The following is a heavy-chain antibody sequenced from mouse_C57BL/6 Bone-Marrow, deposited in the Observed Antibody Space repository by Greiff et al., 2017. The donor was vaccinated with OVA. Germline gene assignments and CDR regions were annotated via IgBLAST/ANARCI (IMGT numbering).Heavy chain of an antibody. CDR3: ARSNWAY. Sequence: VQRVESGAELVKPGASVKISCKASGYAFSNYWMNWVKQRPGKGLEWIGQIFPGDGDTNYNGKFKGKAALTVDTSSSTAYMQLSSLTSEDSAVYYCARSNWAYWGQGTTLTVSS. V-gene: IGHV1-80*01. D-gene: IGHD4-1*01. CDR1: GYAFSNYW. CDR2: IFPGDGDT. J-gene: IGHJ2*01.